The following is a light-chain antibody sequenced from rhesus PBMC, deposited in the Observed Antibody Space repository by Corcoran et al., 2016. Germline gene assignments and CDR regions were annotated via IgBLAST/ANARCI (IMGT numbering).Light chain of an antibody. Sequence: ETVVTQSPATLSLSPGERATLSCRASQSIGTYLAWYQQKPGQAPRLLIHGASSRATGVPDRFSCRGSWTEFTLTLSSLEAEDVGVYYCHPSSNSLTFGGGTKVDLK. CDR3: HPSSNSLT. CDR1: QSIGTY. J-gene: IGKJ4*01. V-gene: IGKV3-24*04. CDR2: GAS.